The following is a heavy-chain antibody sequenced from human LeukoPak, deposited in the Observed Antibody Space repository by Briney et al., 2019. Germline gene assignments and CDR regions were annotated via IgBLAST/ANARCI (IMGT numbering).Heavy chain of an antibody. V-gene: IGHV4-34*01. D-gene: IGHD6-13*01. CDR3: ARFYSLNYYYYYMDV. CDR1: GGSFSGYY. CDR2: INHSGST. J-gene: IGHJ6*03. Sequence: SETLSLTCAVYGGSFSGYYWSWIRQPPGKGLEWIGEINHSGSTNYNPSLKSRVTISVDTSKNQFSLKLSSVTAADTAVYYCARFYSLNYYYYYMDVWGKGTTVTISS.